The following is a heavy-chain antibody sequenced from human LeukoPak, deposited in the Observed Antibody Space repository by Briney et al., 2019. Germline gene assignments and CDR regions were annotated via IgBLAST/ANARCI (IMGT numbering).Heavy chain of an antibody. CDR1: GGTFSSYA. D-gene: IGHD6-13*01. CDR2: MNPNSGNT. J-gene: IGHJ6*02. CDR3: ARGVVAAAGTDYYYGMDV. Sequence: ASVKVSCKASGGTFSSYAISWVRQAPGQGLEWMGWMNPNSGNTGYAQKFQGRVTMTRNTSISTAYMELSSLRSEDTAVYYCARGVVAAAGTDYYYGMDVWGQGTTVTVSS. V-gene: IGHV1-8*02.